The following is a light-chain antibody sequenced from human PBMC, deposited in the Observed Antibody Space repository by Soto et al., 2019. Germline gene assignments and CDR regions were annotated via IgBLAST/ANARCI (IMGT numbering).Light chain of an antibody. Sequence: AIQLTQSPSSLSASVGDRVTITCRASQDISSALAWYQHNPGRAPRLLIYDASSLQSGVPSRFSGSGYGTDFTITISSMQPEDFATYYCQQFQSYAPTFGGGTKLEIK. CDR2: DAS. CDR1: QDISSA. V-gene: IGKV1-13*02. CDR3: QQFQSYAPT. J-gene: IGKJ4*01.